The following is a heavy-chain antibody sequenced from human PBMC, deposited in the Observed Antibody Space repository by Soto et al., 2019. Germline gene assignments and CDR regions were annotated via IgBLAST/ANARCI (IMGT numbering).Heavy chain of an antibody. V-gene: IGHV4-30-2*01. Sequence: SETLSLTCAVAAGSISSGGYSWSWLRQPPGKVRAWNGYIYHSGSTYYNPSLKSRVTRSVDRSKNQFSLKLSSVTAADTAVDYCGTGCRSGRNDAFDIWGQGTMVTVSS. CDR1: AGSISSGGYS. J-gene: IGHJ3*02. D-gene: IGHD3-10*01. CDR2: IYHSGST. CDR3: GTGCRSGRNDAFDI.